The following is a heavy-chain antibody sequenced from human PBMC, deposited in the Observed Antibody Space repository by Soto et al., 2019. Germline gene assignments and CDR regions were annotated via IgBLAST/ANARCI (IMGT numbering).Heavy chain of an antibody. CDR3: ARGRYSNYIFGNYGMEV. D-gene: IGHD4-4*01. Sequence: PSDTLSLTFDVYCGSFSGYYCIWILQPPLKWLEWIGEINHSGSTNYNPSLKSRVTISVDTSKNQFSLKLSSVTAADTAVYYCARGRYSNYIFGNYGMEVWGQGTTVTVSS. V-gene: IGHV4-34*01. CDR1: CGSFSGYY. J-gene: IGHJ6*02. CDR2: INHSGST.